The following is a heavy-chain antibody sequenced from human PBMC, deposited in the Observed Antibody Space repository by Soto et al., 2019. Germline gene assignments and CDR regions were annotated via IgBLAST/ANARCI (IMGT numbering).Heavy chain of an antibody. V-gene: IGHV1-2*02. Sequence: XSVKVSCNASGYPFSDYYIHWGRQAPGQGLEWMGWINPNSGGTKYAPKFQGGVTMTRDTSITTAYMELSRLRSGDTAVYYCAREPATAKPEGVDFWGQGTLVTV. CDR2: INPNSGGT. CDR3: AREPATAKPEGVDF. J-gene: IGHJ4*02. CDR1: GYPFSDYY. D-gene: IGHD1-1*01.